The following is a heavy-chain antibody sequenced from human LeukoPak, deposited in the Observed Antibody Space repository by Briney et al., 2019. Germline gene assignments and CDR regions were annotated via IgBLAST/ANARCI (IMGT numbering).Heavy chain of an antibody. D-gene: IGHD2-15*01. CDR1: GYTFTSYY. Sequence: ASVKVSCKASGYTFTSYYIHWVRQAPGQGLEWMGIINPSGGNTNYARKLQGRVTMTRDTYTSTVYMELSSLRSEDTAMYYCAREEDGGYFDYWGQGTVVTVSS. CDR3: AREEDGGYFDY. J-gene: IGHJ4*02. CDR2: INPSGGNT. V-gene: IGHV1-46*01.